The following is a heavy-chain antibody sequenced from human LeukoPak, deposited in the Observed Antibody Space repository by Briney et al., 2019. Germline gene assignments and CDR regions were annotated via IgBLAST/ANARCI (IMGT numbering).Heavy chain of an antibody. V-gene: IGHV3-23*01. D-gene: IGHD5-12*01. CDR1: GFTFSSYV. CDR2: ISGSGGST. Sequence: AGGSLRLSCAASGFTFSSYVMSWVRQAPGKGLEWVSAISGSGGSTYYADSVKGRFTISRDNSKNTLYLRMNSLRAEDTAVYYCAKDSKVAYYFDYWGQGTLVTVSS. CDR3: AKDSKVAYYFDY. J-gene: IGHJ4*02.